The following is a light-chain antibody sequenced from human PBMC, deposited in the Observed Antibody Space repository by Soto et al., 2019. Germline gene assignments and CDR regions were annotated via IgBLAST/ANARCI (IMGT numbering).Light chain of an antibody. Sequence: DIQMTQSPFTLSASVGDRVTITCRASQSISNRMAWHQQKPGKAPKVLISDVSRLNSGVPSRFSGSGSGTEFILSISSLQPDDFATYYCQQCYDYPWTFGQGTKV. CDR1: QSISNR. CDR2: DVS. CDR3: QQCYDYPWT. V-gene: IGKV1-5*01. J-gene: IGKJ1*01.